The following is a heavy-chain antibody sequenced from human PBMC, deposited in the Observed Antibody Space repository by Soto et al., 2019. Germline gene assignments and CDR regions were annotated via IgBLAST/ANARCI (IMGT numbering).Heavy chain of an antibody. CDR3: AKVRIRIAAAPLDS. V-gene: IGHV3-23*01. CDR2: ISGSGGST. Sequence: EVQLLESGGGLVQPGGSLRLSCAASGFTFSSYAMSWVRQAPGKGLEWVSAISGSGGSTYYADSVKGRFTISRDNSKNALELQRNSLSAEDTAVYYCAKVRIRIAAAPLDSWGQGTLVTVSS. CDR1: GFTFSSYA. J-gene: IGHJ4*02. D-gene: IGHD6-13*01.